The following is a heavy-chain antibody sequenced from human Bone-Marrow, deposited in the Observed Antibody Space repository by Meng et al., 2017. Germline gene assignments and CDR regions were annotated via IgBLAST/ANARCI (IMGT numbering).Heavy chain of an antibody. V-gene: IGHV3-48*03. CDR2: ISSSGSTI. D-gene: IGHD2-21*02. J-gene: IGHJ6*02. CDR1: GFTFSSYE. Sequence: GESLKISCAASGFTFSSYEMNWVRQAPGKGLEWVSYISSSGSTIYYADSVKGRFTISRDNSKNTLYLQLNGLRPEDTSVYYCGRGSVTARQHGVDVWGQGTSVTVSS. CDR3: GRGSVTARQHGVDV.